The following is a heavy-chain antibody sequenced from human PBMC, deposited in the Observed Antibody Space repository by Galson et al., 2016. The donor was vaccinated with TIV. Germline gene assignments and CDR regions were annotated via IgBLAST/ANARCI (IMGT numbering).Heavy chain of an antibody. CDR2: INAGNGNT. D-gene: IGHD2-21*01. Sequence: SVKVSCKASGYTFTHYIIHWVRQAPGQRLEWVGWINAGNGNTKYSQNFQGRVTITRDTSASTAYMELSSLRSEDTAVFYCARPPYCGGECYKDVYWGQGTLITVSS. CDR3: ARPPYCGGECYKDVY. CDR1: GYTFTHYI. V-gene: IGHV1-3*01. J-gene: IGHJ4*02.